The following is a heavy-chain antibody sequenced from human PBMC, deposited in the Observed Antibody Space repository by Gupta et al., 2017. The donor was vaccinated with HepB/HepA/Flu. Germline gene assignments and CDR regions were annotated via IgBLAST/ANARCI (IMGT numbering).Heavy chain of an antibody. D-gene: IGHD2-2*02. V-gene: IGHV3-7*01. CDR1: GFPFSNYW. J-gene: IGHJ6*03. CDR3: AKHRTSRYTSGHNYGYMDL. Sequence: EVQLVDSGGGLVQPGGSLSLSCEASGFPFSNYWLTWGRQAPGKRLELVANIKHDGSETKYVDSVKGRFTISRDNAKNSRYLQMNSLRAEDTAIYHCAKHRTSRYTSGHNYGYMDLWGKGTTVVVSS. CDR2: IKHDGSET.